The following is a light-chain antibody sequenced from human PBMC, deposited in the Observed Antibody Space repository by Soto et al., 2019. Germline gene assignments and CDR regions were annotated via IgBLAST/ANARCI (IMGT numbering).Light chain of an antibody. Sequence: HSVLTQPASVSGSPGQSITISCTGTSSDVGDFDCVSWYQQHPGKAPKLMIYEVSDRPSGVSNRFSGSKSGDTASLTISGLQAEDEADYYCSSYTSSSTLVFGGGTKLTVL. J-gene: IGLJ2*01. CDR2: EVS. CDR3: SSYTSSSTLV. CDR1: SSDVGDFDC. V-gene: IGLV2-14*01.